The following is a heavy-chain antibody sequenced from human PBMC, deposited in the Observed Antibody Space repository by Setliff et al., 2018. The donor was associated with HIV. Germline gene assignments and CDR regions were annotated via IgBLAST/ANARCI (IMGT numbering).Heavy chain of an antibody. V-gene: IGHV4-59*01. CDR1: GGSISSYC. CDR3: ASLVEGDYYFDY. Sequence: PSETLSLTCTVSGGSISSYCWSWIRQPPGKGLEWIGYIYYSGSTNYNPSLKSRVTISVDTSKNQFSLKLSSVTAADTAVYYCASLVEGDYYFDYWGQGTLVTVSS. J-gene: IGHJ4*02. D-gene: IGHD1-26*01. CDR2: IYYSGST.